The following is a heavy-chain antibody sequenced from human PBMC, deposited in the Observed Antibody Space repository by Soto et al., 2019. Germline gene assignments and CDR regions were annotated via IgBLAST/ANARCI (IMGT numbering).Heavy chain of an antibody. J-gene: IGHJ4*02. CDR1: GLTFSSYV. D-gene: IGHD3-22*01. CDR3: TKPLDDYYDASGYYFKPIDY. V-gene: IGHV3-23*01. CDR2: ISGSGGDT. Sequence: EVQLLESGGDLVQPGGSLRLSCAASGLTFSSYVMSWVRQAPGKGLDWVSTISGSGGDTYYADSVKGRFTISRDNSKNTLYLQMNSLRAEDTAVYYCTKPLDDYYDASGYYFKPIDYWGQGTLVTVSS.